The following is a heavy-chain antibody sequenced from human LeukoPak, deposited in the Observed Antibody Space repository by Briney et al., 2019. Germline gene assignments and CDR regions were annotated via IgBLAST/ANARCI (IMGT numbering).Heavy chain of an antibody. CDR1: GFTVSSNY. CDR2: IYSGGST. J-gene: IGHJ6*03. Sequence: PGGSLRLSCAASGFTVSSNYMSWVRQAPGKGLEWVSVIYSGGSTYYADSVKGRFTISRDNSKNTLYLQMNSLRAEDTAVYYCAREVTEDYYYYMDVWGKGTTVTVSS. D-gene: IGHD1-14*01. CDR3: AREVTEDYYYYMDV. V-gene: IGHV3-66*02.